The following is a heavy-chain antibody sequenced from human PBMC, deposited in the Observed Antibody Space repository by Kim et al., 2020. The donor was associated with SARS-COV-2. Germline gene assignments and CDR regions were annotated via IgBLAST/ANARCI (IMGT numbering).Heavy chain of an antibody. V-gene: IGHV4-30-4*01. CDR2: IYYSGST. J-gene: IGHJ4*02. Sequence: SETLSLTCTVSGGSISSGDYYWSWIRQPPGKGLEWIGYIYYSGSTYYNPSLKSRVTISVDTSKNQFSLKLSSVTAADTAVYYCARDPMNTAMGFDYWGQGTLVTVSS. D-gene: IGHD5-18*01. CDR3: ARDPMNTAMGFDY. CDR1: GGSISSGDYY.